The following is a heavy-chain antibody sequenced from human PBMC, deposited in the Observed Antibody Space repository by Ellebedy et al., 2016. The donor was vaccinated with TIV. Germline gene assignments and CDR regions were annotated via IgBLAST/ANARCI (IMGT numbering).Heavy chain of an antibody. V-gene: IGHV4-39*01. CDR2: IYYSGST. Sequence: MPSETLSLTCTVSGGSISSSSYYWGWIRQPPGKGLEWIGSIYYSGSTYYNPSLKSRVTISVDTSKNQFSLKLSSVTAADTAVYYCRGAFGVVIGLDYWGQGTLVTVSS. J-gene: IGHJ4*02. CDR1: GGSISSSSYY. CDR3: RGAFGVVIGLDY. D-gene: IGHD3-3*01.